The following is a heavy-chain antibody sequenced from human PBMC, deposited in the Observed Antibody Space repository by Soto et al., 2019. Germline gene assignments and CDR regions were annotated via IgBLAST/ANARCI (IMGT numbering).Heavy chain of an antibody. Sequence: ETLSLTCSVSGGSVSDKTYYWSWIRQPPGKRVEWIGYVYYSGTTNYNPSLKSRVTISVDLSKNRFSLRLSSVTTADTALYYCARTTAVPNTLRSRYFFDYWGQGTLVNVSS. CDR2: VYYSGTT. CDR3: ARTTAVPNTLRSRYFFDY. J-gene: IGHJ4*02. V-gene: IGHV4-61*01. D-gene: IGHD4-17*01. CDR1: GGSVSDKTYY.